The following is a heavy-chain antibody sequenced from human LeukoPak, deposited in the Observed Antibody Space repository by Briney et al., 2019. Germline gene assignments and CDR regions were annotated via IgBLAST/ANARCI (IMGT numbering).Heavy chain of an antibody. CDR2: ISGSGGST. CDR1: GFTFSSYA. CDR3: AKDGAYYYDSSGFGYFQH. Sequence: GGSLRLSCAASGFTFSSYAMSWVRQAPGKGLEWVSAISGSGGSTYYADSVKGRFTISRDNSKNTLYLQMNSLRAEDTAVYYCAKDGAYYYDSSGFGYFQHWGQGTLVTVSS. V-gene: IGHV3-23*01. J-gene: IGHJ1*01. D-gene: IGHD3-22*01.